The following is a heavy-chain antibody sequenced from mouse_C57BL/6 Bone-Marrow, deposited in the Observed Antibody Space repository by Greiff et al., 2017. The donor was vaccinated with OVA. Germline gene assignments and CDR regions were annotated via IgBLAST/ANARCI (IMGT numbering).Heavy chain of an antibody. Sequence: VQLQQSGPGLAKPSQSLSLTCSVSGYSITSDYWNWIRNFPGHKLEYMGYISYSGSTYYNTSLNSRISITRDTSKNPDYLQLNSVTTEDTATYFCARDGGYYYFGYWCQGTTLTVSS. CDR1: GYSITSDY. D-gene: IGHD2-3*01. CDR2: ISYSGST. V-gene: IGHV3-8*01. CDR3: ARDGGYYYFGY. J-gene: IGHJ2*01.